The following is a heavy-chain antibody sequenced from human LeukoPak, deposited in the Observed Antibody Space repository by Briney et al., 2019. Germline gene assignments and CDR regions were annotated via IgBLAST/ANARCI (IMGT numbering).Heavy chain of an antibody. CDR3: ARISWELLQNAFDI. CDR2: IFYGGST. V-gene: IGHV4-30-4*02. CDR1: GGSITSGDDY. J-gene: IGHJ3*02. Sequence: SETLSLTCTVSGGSITSGDDYWSWIRQPPGKGLEWIGYIFYGGSTYYNPSLKSRVAISVDTSKNQFSLKLSSVTAADTAVYYCARISWELLQNAFDIWGQGTMVTVSS. D-gene: IGHD1-26*01.